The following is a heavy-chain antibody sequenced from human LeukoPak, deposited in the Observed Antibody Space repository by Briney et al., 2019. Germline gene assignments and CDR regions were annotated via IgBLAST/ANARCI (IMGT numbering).Heavy chain of an antibody. J-gene: IGHJ4*02. CDR3: ARDRLTTVTTFHFDY. V-gene: IGHV3-33*01. CDR2: IWSDTTNK. CDR1: GFTFSSYA. D-gene: IGHD4-17*01. Sequence: GGSLKLSCAASGFTFSSYAMHWVRQAPGKGLEWVAVIWSDTTNKYYADSVKGRFTISRDNSKNTLYLQMSSLRAEDTAMYYCARDRLTTVTTFHFDYWGQGTLVTVSS.